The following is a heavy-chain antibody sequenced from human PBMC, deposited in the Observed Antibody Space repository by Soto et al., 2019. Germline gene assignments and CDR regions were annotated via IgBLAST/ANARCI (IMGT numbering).Heavy chain of an antibody. CDR1: GGSVSSGSYY. D-gene: IGHD3-22*01. J-gene: IGHJ4*02. V-gene: IGHV4-61*01. CDR2: IYYSGST. Sequence: KSSETLSLTCTVSGGSVSSGSYYWSWIRQPPGKGLEWIGYIYYSGSTNYNPSLKSRVTISVDTSKNQFSLKLSSVTAADTAVYYCARAHHEDYYYDSSGYFIPDYWGQGTLVTVYS. CDR3: ARAHHEDYYYDSSGYFIPDY.